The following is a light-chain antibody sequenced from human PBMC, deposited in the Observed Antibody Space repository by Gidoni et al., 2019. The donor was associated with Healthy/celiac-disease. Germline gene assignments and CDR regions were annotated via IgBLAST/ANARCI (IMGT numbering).Light chain of an antibody. Sequence: SPSSLSASVGDRVTITCRASQSISSYLNWYQQKPGKAPKLLIYAASSLQSGVPSRFSGSGSGTDFTLTISSLQPEDFATYYCQQSYTFGQGTKLEIK. CDR3: QQSYT. J-gene: IGKJ2*01. CDR2: AAS. CDR1: QSISSY. V-gene: IGKV1-39*01.